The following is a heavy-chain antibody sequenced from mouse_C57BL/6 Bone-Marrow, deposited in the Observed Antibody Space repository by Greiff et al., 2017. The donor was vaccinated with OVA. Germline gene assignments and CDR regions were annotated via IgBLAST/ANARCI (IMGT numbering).Heavy chain of an antibody. J-gene: IGHJ3*01. Sequence: EVQLQQSGTVLARPGASVKMSCKPSGYTFTSYWMHWVKQRPGQGLEWIGAIYPGNSDTSYNQKFKGKAKLTAVTSASTAYMELSSLTNEDSAVYYCTSVYDYDAVWFAYWGQGTLVTVSA. CDR1: GYTFTSYW. CDR2: IYPGNSDT. D-gene: IGHD2-4*01. V-gene: IGHV1-5*01. CDR3: TSVYDYDAVWFAY.